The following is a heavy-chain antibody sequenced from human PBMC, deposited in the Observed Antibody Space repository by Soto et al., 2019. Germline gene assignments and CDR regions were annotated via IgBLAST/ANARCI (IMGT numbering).Heavy chain of an antibody. CDR2: IIPIFGTA. CDR1: GGTFSSYA. V-gene: IGHV1-69*13. CDR3: ARDQRSRDYYSGMDV. J-gene: IGHJ6*02. D-gene: IGHD6-13*01. Sequence: VASVKVSCKASGGTFSSYAISWVRQAPGQGLEWMGGIIPIFGTANYAQKFQGRVTITADESTSTAYMELSSLRSEDTAVYYCARDQRSRDYYSGMDVWGQGTTVTVSS.